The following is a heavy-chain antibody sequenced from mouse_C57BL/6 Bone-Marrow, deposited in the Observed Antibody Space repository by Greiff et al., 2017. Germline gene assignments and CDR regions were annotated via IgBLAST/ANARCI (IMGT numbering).Heavy chain of an antibody. CDR1: GFTFSSYG. Sequence: EVQGVESGGDLVKPGGSLKLSCAASGFTFSSYGMSWVRQTPDKRLEWVATISSGGSYTYYPDSVKGRFTISRDNAKNTLYLQMSSLKSEDTAMYYCARQRSFFDYGGQGTTLTVSS. J-gene: IGHJ2*01. CDR2: ISSGGSYT. CDR3: ARQRSFFDY. D-gene: IGHD1-1*01. V-gene: IGHV5-6*01.